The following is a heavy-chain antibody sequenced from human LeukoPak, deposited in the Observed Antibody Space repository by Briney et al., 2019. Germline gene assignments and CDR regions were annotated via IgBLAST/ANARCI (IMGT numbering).Heavy chain of an antibody. Sequence: ASVKVSCKASGGTFSIYAISWVRQAPGQGLEWMGRIIPIFGIANYAQKFQGRVTITADKSTGTAYMELSSLRSEDTAVYYCARGPYCSSTSCYYAGGLAGWGQGTLVTVSS. V-gene: IGHV1-69*04. CDR1: GGTFSIYA. CDR2: IIPIFGIA. D-gene: IGHD2-2*01. J-gene: IGHJ4*02. CDR3: ARGPYCSSTSCYYAGGLAG.